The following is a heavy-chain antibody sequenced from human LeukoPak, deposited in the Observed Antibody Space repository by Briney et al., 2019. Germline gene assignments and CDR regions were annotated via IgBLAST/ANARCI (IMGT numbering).Heavy chain of an antibody. V-gene: IGHV4-59*01. CDR1: GGSISSYY. J-gene: IGHJ3*02. CDR3: ARGGRPAILYAFDI. CDR2: IYYSGST. D-gene: IGHD2-2*01. Sequence: PSETLSLTCTVSGGSISSYYWSWIRQPPGKGLEWIGHIYYSGSTNYNPSLKSRVTISVDTSKNQFSLKLSSVTAADTAVYYCARGGRPAILYAFDIWGQGTMVTVSS.